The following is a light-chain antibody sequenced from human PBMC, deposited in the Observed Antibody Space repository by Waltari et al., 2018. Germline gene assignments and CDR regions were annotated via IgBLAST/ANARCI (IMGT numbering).Light chain of an antibody. Sequence: EIVLTQSPGTLSLSPGERATLSCRARQSIGRYLVWYQQKPGHAPRLLIDGASSRAVGIPDRFSGSWSGAEFSLTISRLEPEDFAVYYCQNHERLPAVFGQGTKVEIK. V-gene: IGKV3-20*01. CDR3: QNHERLPAV. CDR1: QSIGRY. CDR2: GAS. J-gene: IGKJ1*01.